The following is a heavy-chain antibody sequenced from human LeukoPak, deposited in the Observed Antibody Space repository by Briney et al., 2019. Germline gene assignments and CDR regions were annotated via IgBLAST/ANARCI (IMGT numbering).Heavy chain of an antibody. CDR2: ISSSGSTI. Sequence: GGSLRLSCAASGFTFSSYEMNGVRQAPGKGLEWVSYISSSGSTIYYADSVKGRFTISRDNAKNTLNLQMNSMRAEDTAVYYCARDLGQYYDTSDNWFDPWGQGTLVTVSS. CDR3: ARDLGQYYDTSDNWFDP. CDR1: GFTFSSYE. D-gene: IGHD3-22*01. J-gene: IGHJ5*02. V-gene: IGHV3-48*03.